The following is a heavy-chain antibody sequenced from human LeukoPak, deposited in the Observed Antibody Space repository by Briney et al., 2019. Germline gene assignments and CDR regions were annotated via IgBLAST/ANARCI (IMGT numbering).Heavy chain of an antibody. CDR1: GFTFSTYG. V-gene: IGHV3-30*02. Sequence: GGSLRLSCAASGFTFSTYGMHWVRQAPGKGLEWVAFIRYDGRNKYYADSVKGRFTISRDNSKNTLYLQMNSLRAEDTAVYYCARDPYNGSYGDDYYYYMDVWGKGTTVTISS. CDR3: ARDPYNGSYGDDYYYYMDV. J-gene: IGHJ6*03. D-gene: IGHD1-26*01. CDR2: IRYDGRNK.